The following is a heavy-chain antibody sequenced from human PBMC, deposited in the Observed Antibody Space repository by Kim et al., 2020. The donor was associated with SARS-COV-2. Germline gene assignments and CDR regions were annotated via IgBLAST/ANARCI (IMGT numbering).Heavy chain of an antibody. V-gene: IGHV3-15*01. CDR1: GFTFSNAW. CDR3: TTRRVVRGVIISPSFYYYYGMDV. D-gene: IGHD3-10*01. J-gene: IGHJ6*02. CDR2: IKSKTDGGTT. Sequence: GGSLRLSCAASGFTFSNAWMSWVRQAPGKGLEWVGRIKSKTDGGTTDYAAPVKGRFTISRDDSKNTLYLQMNSLKTEDTAVYYCTTRRVVRGVIISPSFYYYYGMDVWGQGTTVTVSS.